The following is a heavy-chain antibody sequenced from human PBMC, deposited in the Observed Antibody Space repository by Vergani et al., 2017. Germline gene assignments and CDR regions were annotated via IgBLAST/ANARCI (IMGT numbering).Heavy chain of an antibody. CDR3: ATLTAEYSSSLKVDFDY. D-gene: IGHD6-6*01. CDR2: ISGSGGST. CDR1: GFTFSSYA. Sequence: EVQLLESGGGLVQPGGSLRLSCAASGFTFSSYAMSWVRQAPGKGLEWVSAISGSGGSTYYADSVKGRFTISRDNSKNTLYLQMNSLRAEDTAVYYCATLTAEYSSSLKVDFDYWGQGTLVTVSS. V-gene: IGHV3-23*01. J-gene: IGHJ4*02.